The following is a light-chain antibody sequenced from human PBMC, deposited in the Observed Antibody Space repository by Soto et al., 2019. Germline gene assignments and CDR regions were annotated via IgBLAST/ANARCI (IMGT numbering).Light chain of an antibody. V-gene: IGLV2-14*01. CDR2: EVS. CDR3: FSYAGSTYV. CDR1: SSDVGGYYY. Sequence: QSALTQPASVSGSPGQSITISCTGTSSDVGGYYYVSWYQQNPGKAPKLMIYEVSNRPSGVSDRFSGSKSGNTASLTISGLQAEDEADYYCFSYAGSTYVFGTGTKLTVL. J-gene: IGLJ1*01.